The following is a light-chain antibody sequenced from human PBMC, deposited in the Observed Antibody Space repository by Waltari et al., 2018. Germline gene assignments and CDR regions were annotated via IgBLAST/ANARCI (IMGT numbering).Light chain of an antibody. CDR2: TAS. CDR1: QGISSR. J-gene: IGKJ2*01. V-gene: IGKV1-12*01. Sequence: TCRASQGISSRLVWYQQKPGKAPKLLIYTASTLQSGVPSRFSGSGSGTEFTLIITTLQPEDFATYFCLQAYSFPRTFGQGTKLEIK. CDR3: LQAYSFPRT.